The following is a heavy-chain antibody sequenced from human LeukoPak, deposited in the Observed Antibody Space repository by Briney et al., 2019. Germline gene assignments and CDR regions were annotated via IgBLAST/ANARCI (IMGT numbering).Heavy chain of an antibody. J-gene: IGHJ4*02. D-gene: IGHD6-13*01. CDR2: INPNSGGT. CDR3: AVGIAAAGTSNY. V-gene: IGHV1-2*02. CDR1: GGTFSSYA. Sequence: ASVKVSCKASGGTFSSYAISWVRQAPGQGLEWMGWINPNSGGTNYAQKFQGRVTMTRDTSISTAYMELSRLRSDDTAVYYCAVGIAAAGTSNYWGQGTLVTVSS.